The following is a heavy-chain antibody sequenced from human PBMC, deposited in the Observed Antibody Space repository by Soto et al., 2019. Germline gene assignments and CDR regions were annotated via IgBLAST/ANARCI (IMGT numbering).Heavy chain of an antibody. J-gene: IGHJ6*02. CDR1: EGTFRNYA. CDR2: IIPTFGSK. D-gene: IGHD6-19*01. V-gene: IGHV1-69*01. Sequence: QVQLVQSGAEVKRPGSSVKVSCKASEGTFRNYAISWVRQAPGQGLEWMGGIIPTFGSKNSAQTFQGRVTMTADESTSTAYMELSSLRAEDTAVYYFAREKGKAVAGAYYYYYGMDVWGQGTTVTFSS. CDR3: AREKGKAVAGAYYYYYGMDV.